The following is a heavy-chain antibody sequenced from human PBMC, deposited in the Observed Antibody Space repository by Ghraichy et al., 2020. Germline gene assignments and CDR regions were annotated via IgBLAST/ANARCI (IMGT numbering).Heavy chain of an antibody. CDR1: GYSISSGYY. J-gene: IGHJ4*02. D-gene: IGHD1-26*01. V-gene: IGHV4-38-2*02. CDR3: ARDTRWRSSGSSPEFDY. CDR2: IYHSGST. Sequence: SETLSLTCTVSGYSISSGYYWGWIRQPPGKGLEWIGSIYHSGSTYYNPSLKSRVTISVDTSKNQFSLKLSSVTAADTAVYYCARDTRWRSSGSSPEFDYWGQGTLVTVSS.